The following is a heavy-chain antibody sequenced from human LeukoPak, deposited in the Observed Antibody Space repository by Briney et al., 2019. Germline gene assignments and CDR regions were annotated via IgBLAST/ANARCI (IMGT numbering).Heavy chain of an antibody. Sequence: SETLPLTCAVSGYSISSGYYWSWIRQPPGKGLEWIGEINHSGSTNYNPSLKSRVTISVDTSRNQFSLKLSSVTAADTAVYFCATNPGGYCSSSNCFGEAPWGQGTLVTVSS. D-gene: IGHD2-15*01. J-gene: IGHJ5*02. CDR1: GYSISSGYY. CDR3: ATNPGGYCSSSNCFGEAP. V-gene: IGHV4-34*01. CDR2: INHSGST.